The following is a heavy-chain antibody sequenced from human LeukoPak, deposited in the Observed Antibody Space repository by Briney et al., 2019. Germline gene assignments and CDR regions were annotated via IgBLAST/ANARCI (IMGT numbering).Heavy chain of an antibody. D-gene: IGHD3-16*01. V-gene: IGHV4-4*07. CDR1: SGSINSYF. CDR3: ARHGYTASHYFLDY. Sequence: PSETLSLTCTVSSGSINSYFWGWVRQPAGRGLEWIGRIYTTGNTRYNPSLKSRLTMSIDTSKRQFSLNLRSVTAADTAIYYCARHGYTASHYFLDYWSQGTLVTVSS. J-gene: IGHJ4*02. CDR2: IYTTGNT.